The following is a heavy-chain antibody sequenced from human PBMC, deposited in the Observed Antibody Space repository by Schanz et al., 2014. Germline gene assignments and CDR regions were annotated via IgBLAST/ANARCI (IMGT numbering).Heavy chain of an antibody. Sequence: QVQLVQSGAEVKKPGASVKVSCKASGYTFTSYGISWVRQAPGQGLEWMGWISAYNGNTKYPQKLQGRVTMTTHTSTSTAYMELRSLRSDDTAVYYCARDAADFYDILTEEDYWGQGTLVTVSS. V-gene: IGHV1-18*01. D-gene: IGHD3-9*01. J-gene: IGHJ4*02. CDR3: ARDAADFYDILTEEDY. CDR1: GYTFTSYG. CDR2: ISAYNGNT.